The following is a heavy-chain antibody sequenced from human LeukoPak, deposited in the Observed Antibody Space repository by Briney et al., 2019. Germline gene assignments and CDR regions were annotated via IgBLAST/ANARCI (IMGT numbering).Heavy chain of an antibody. J-gene: IGHJ4*02. CDR3: ARPHTLGYCSGGSCAFDY. CDR2: IYYSGST. Sequence: KTSETLSLTCTVSGGSISSSSYYWGWIRQPPGKGLEWIGSIYYSGSTYYNPSLKSRVTISVDTSKNQFSLKLSSVTAADTAVYYCARPHTLGYCSGGSCAFDYWGQGTLVTVSS. CDR1: GGSISSSSYY. V-gene: IGHV4-39*07. D-gene: IGHD2-15*01.